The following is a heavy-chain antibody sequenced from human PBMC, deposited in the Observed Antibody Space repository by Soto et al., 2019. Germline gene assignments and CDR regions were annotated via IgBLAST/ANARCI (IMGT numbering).Heavy chain of an antibody. CDR1: GFTFSSYA. V-gene: IGHV3-30-3*01. Sequence: GGSLRLSCAASGFTFSSYAMHWVRQAPGKGLEWAAVISYDGSNKYYADSVKGRFTISRDNSKNTLYLQMNSLRAEDTAVYYCARGGVAGIGFDYYYGMDVWGQGTTVTVS. CDR3: ARGGVAGIGFDYYYGMDV. D-gene: IGHD6-19*01. J-gene: IGHJ6*02. CDR2: ISYDGSNK.